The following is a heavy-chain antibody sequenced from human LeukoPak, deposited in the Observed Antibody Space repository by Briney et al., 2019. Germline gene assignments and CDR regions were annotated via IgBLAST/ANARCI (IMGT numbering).Heavy chain of an antibody. Sequence: GGSLRLSCVVSGFTFSSYSMIWVRQAPGKGLQWVANMKKDGSETKYVESVKGRFTISRDNAKNSLYLQMNSLRAEDTAVYYCGRHRFGSGTYFIDYWGQGTLVSVSS. J-gene: IGHJ4*02. V-gene: IGHV3-7*01. CDR2: MKKDGSET. D-gene: IGHD3-10*01. CDR1: GFTFSSYS. CDR3: GRHRFGSGTYFIDY.